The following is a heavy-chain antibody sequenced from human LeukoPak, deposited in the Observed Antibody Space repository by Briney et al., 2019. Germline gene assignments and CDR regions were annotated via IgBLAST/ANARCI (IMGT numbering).Heavy chain of an antibody. CDR3: ARLVSSGYYYFDY. CDR1: GYTFTSYW. V-gene: IGHV5-51*01. CDR2: IYPGDSHT. D-gene: IGHD3-22*01. J-gene: IGHJ4*02. Sequence: GESLKISCKGSGYTFTSYWIGWVRQMPGKGLEWMGIIYPGDSHTRYSPSFQDQVTISADKSVTTAYLQWSSLKASDTAMYYCARLVSSGYYYFDYWGQGTLVTVSS.